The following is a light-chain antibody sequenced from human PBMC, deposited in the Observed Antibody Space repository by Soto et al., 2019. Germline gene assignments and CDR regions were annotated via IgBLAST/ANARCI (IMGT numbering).Light chain of an antibody. CDR2: DAS. J-gene: IGKJ5*01. V-gene: IGKV3-15*01. Sequence: EVVLTQSPGTLSLSPGEGATLSCRASHSISSYSLAWNQQKPGQAPRLLISDASTRATGIPARFSGSGSGTHFTLTISSLQSEDFVVYYCQQYDKWPPITFGQGTRLEIK. CDR1: HSISSY. CDR3: QQYDKWPPIT.